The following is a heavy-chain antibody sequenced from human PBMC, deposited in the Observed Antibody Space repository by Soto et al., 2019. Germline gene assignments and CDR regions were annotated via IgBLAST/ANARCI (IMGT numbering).Heavy chain of an antibody. CDR1: GFTFSSYD. CDR3: ARSSPIIRYFDWSDMTYYYYGMDV. CDR2: IGTAGDT. J-gene: IGHJ6*02. Sequence: GGSLRLSCAASGFTFSSYDMHWVRQATGKGLEWVSAIGTAGDTYYPGSVKGRFTISRENAKNSLYLQMNSPRAEDTAVYYCARSSPIIRYFDWSDMTYYYYGMDVWGQGTTVTVSS. V-gene: IGHV3-13*01. D-gene: IGHD3-9*01.